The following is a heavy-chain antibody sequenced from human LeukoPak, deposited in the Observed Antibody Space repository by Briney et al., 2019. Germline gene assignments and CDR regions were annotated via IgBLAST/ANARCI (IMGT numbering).Heavy chain of an antibody. CDR2: ILDSGYST. J-gene: IGHJ6*03. Sequence: GGSLRLPCAASGFTVSQNYMSWVRQAPGRGLGWVSGILDSGYSTYYANSVKGRFTISRDNSNNTLYLQMNSLRAEDTAVYYCAKLGGHPLHNYYVGVWGKGTTVAVSS. CDR3: AKLGGHPLHNYYVGV. CDR1: GFTVSQNY. V-gene: IGHV3-23*01. D-gene: IGHD3-16*01.